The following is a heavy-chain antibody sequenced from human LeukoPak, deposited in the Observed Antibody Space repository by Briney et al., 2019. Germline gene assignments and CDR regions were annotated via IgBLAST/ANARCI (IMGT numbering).Heavy chain of an antibody. D-gene: IGHD3-10*01. CDR3: AKFAGWFGSGTYTGMDV. CDR2: ISSSSSYI. V-gene: IGHV3-21*01. Sequence: GGSLRLSCAASGFTFSSYSMNWVRQAPGKGLEWVSSISSSSSYIYYADSVKGRFTISRDNAKNSLYLQMNSLRIEDTAVYYCAKFAGWFGSGTYTGMDVWGQGTTVIVSS. CDR1: GFTFSSYS. J-gene: IGHJ6*02.